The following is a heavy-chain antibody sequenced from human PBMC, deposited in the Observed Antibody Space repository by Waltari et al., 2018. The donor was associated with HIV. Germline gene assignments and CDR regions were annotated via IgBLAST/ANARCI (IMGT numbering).Heavy chain of an antibody. V-gene: IGHV4-34*01. CDR1: GGSFSGYY. CDR2: INHSGST. CDR3: ARVSLTTYDSSGSTRDY. J-gene: IGHJ4*02. Sequence: QVQLQQWGAGLLKPSEPLSLTCAVYGGSFSGYYWSWIRQPPGKGLEWIGEINHSGSTNYNPSLKSRVTISVDTSKNQFSLKLSSVTAADTAVYYCARVSLTTYDSSGSTRDYWGQGTLVTVSS. D-gene: IGHD3-22*01.